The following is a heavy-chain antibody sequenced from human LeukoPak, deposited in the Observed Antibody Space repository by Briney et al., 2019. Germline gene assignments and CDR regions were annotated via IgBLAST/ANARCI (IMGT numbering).Heavy chain of an antibody. D-gene: IGHD3-22*01. CDR3: AKEFGRYYYDSSGNNWFDP. CDR2: ISYDGSNK. Sequence: GGSLRLSCAASGFTFSSYAMHWVRQAPGKGLEWVAVISYDGSNKYYADSVKGRFTIPRDNSKNTLYLQMNSLRAEDTAVYYCAKEFGRYYYDSSGNNWFDPWGQGTLVTVSS. V-gene: IGHV3-30-3*01. CDR1: GFTFSSYA. J-gene: IGHJ5*02.